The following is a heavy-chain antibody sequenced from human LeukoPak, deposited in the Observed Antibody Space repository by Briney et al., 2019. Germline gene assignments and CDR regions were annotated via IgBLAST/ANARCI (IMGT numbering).Heavy chain of an antibody. V-gene: IGHV4-34*01. CDR3: ARCGGYDYLDDF. D-gene: IGHD5-12*01. J-gene: IGHJ4*02. CDR1: GGSFSGYY. Sequence: PSETLSLTCAVYGGSFSGYYWSWIRQPPGKGLEWMGEINHSGNTNYNPSLKSRVTISVDTSKNQFSLKLSSVTAADAAVYYCARCGGYDYLDDFWGQAALVTVSS. CDR2: INHSGNT.